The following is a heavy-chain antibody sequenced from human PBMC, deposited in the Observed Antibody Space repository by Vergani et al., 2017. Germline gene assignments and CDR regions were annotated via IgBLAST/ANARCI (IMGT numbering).Heavy chain of an antibody. V-gene: IGHV4-39*01. J-gene: IGHJ3*02. CDR2: IYYSGST. Sequence: QLQLQESGPGLVKPSEPLSLTCTVSGGSISSSSYYWGWIRQPPGKGLEWIGSIYYSGSTYYNPSLKSRVTISVDTSKNQFSLKLSSVTAADTAVYYCAGNYYDSSGYYTEQGAFDIWGQGTMVTVSS. CDR3: AGNYYDSSGYYTEQGAFDI. D-gene: IGHD3-22*01. CDR1: GGSISSSSYY.